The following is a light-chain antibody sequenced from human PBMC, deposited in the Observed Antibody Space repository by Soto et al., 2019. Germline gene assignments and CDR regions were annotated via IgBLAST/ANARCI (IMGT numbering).Light chain of an antibody. CDR2: KPY. J-gene: IGKJ5*01. CDR3: QQSNTYPIT. Sequence: DIQLTQSPSTLSASVGDRVTITCRASQTINSWLAWYQQKPGKAPKVLIYKPYSLERGVPSRFSGSGSGTEFTLTISSLQPDDFATYYCQQSNTYPITFGQGTRLEIK. CDR1: QTINSW. V-gene: IGKV1-5*03.